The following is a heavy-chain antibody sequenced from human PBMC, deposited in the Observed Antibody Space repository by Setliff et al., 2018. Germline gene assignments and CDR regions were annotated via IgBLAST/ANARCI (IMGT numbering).Heavy chain of an antibody. J-gene: IGHJ6*02. CDR2: ISPYNGDT. D-gene: IGHD3-3*01. CDR3: AGTYYNFWSALDYYYYGMDV. CDR1: GGTFSSYA. Sequence: GASVKVSCKASGGTFSSYAISWVRQAPGQGLEWMGWISPYNGDTEYAQKFQGRVTLTTDTSTSTAHMELGSLRSDDTAVYYCAGTYYNFWSALDYYYYGMDVWGQGTTVTVSS. V-gene: IGHV1-18*01.